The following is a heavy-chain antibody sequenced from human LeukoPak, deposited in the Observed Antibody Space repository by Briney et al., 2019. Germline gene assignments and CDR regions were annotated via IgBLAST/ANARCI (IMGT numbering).Heavy chain of an antibody. CDR2: IGCDGSKK. Sequence: GGSLRLSCAASGFTFSNFGIHWVRQAPGKGLEWVSFIGCDGSKKFYADSVKGRFIISRDNSKNTVYLQMNTLRAEDTALYYCAKDWGVWFGEVRSGYFDNWGQGTLVTVPP. J-gene: IGHJ4*02. CDR3: AKDWGVWFGEVRSGYFDN. CDR1: GFTFSNFG. V-gene: IGHV3-30*02. D-gene: IGHD3-10*01.